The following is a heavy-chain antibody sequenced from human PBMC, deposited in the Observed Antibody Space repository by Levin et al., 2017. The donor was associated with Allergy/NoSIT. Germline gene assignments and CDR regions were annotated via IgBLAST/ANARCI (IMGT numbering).Heavy chain of an antibody. CDR2: IYSGGST. CDR3: ARCYGSGSYYQFDY. J-gene: IGHJ4*02. D-gene: IGHD3-10*01. Sequence: GESLKISCAASGFTVSSNYMSWVRQAPGKGLEWVSVIYSGGSTYYADSVKGRFTISRDNSKNTLYLQMNSLRAEDTAVYYCARCYGSGSYYQFDYWGQGTLVTVSS. V-gene: IGHV3-66*02. CDR1: GFTVSSNY.